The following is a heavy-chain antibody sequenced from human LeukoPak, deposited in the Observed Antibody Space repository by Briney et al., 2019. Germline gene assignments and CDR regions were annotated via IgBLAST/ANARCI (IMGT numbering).Heavy chain of an antibody. CDR1: GFTVSSNY. CDR2: IYSGGST. V-gene: IGHV3-53*01. CDR3: ARARRPYYYDSSGYHDAFDI. Sequence: GGSLRLSCVASGFTVSSNYMSWVRQAPGKGLEWVSVIYSGGSTYYADSVKGRFTISRDNAKNSLYLQMNSLRAEDTAVYYCARARRPYYYDSSGYHDAFDIWGQGTMVTVSS. J-gene: IGHJ3*02. D-gene: IGHD3-22*01.